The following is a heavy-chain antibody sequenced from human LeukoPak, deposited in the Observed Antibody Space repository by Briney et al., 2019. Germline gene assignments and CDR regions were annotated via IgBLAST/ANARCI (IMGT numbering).Heavy chain of an antibody. CDR3: ARPVVPAAIYAVDI. CDR2: IYHSGST. D-gene: IGHD2-2*01. V-gene: IGHV4-38-2*02. J-gene: IGHJ3*02. CDR1: GYSISSGYY. Sequence: NPSETLSLTCTVSGYSISSGYYWGWIRQPPGKGLEWIGSIYHSGSTYYNPSLKSRVTISVDTSKNQFSLKLSSVTAADTAVYYCARPVVPAAIYAVDIWGQGTMVTVSS.